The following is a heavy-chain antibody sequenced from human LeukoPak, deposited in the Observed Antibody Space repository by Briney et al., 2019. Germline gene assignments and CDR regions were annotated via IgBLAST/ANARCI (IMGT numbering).Heavy chain of an antibody. CDR1: GFTFDDHG. V-gene: IGHV3-13*01. J-gene: IGHJ2*01. D-gene: IGHD6-13*01. CDR2: IGTAGEI. CDR3: ARAAYSSTWYSRYFDL. Sequence: GGSLRLSCEASGFTFDDHGMSWVRQAPGKGLEWVSGIGTAGEIYYPGSVKGRFTISRENAKNSLYLQMNSLRAGDTAVYYCARAAYSSTWYSRYFDLWGRGTLVTVSS.